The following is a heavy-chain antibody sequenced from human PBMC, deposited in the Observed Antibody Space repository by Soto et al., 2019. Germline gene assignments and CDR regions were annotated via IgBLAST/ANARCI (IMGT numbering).Heavy chain of an antibody. D-gene: IGHD1-26*01. CDR2: YYSGNT. CDR1: GGSISSSNYY. V-gene: IGHV4-39*01. J-gene: IGHJ4*02. Sequence: SETLSLTCTVSGGSISSSNYYWGWIRQPPGKGLEWIGIYYSGNTYYNPSLKSRVTISVDTSKNQFSLKLSSVTAADTAVYYCARHPKTVGYFDYWGQGTLVTVSS. CDR3: ARHPKTVGYFDY.